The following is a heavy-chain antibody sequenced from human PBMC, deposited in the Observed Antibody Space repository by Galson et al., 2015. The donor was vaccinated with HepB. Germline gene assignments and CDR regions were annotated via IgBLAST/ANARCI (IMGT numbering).Heavy chain of an antibody. D-gene: IGHD3-22*01. J-gene: IGHJ4*02. CDR3: ARHRLKDTIGFYWVFDY. V-gene: IGHV5-51*01. CDR1: GYSFTNYC. Sequence: QSGAEVKKPGESLRLSCKGSGYSFTNYCIAWVRQVPGKGLEWMGIIYPDYSDARYNPSFQGQVTISADKSISTAYLQWSSLKASDTAVYYCARHRLKDTIGFYWVFDYWGQGTLVTVSS. CDR2: IYPDYSDA.